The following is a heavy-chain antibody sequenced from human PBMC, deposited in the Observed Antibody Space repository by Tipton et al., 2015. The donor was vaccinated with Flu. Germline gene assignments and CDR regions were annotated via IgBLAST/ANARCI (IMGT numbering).Heavy chain of an antibody. CDR1: GFTFNSYE. D-gene: IGHD4-11*01. V-gene: IGHV3-48*03. Sequence: LRLSCAASGFTFNSYEMNWVRQAPGKGLEWVSYISGSGSTIYYADSVKGRFTISRDNAKNSLYLQMNSLRAEDTAVYYCARSATYTVTPDYWGQGTLVTVSS. CDR2: ISGSGSTI. J-gene: IGHJ4*02. CDR3: ARSATYTVTPDY.